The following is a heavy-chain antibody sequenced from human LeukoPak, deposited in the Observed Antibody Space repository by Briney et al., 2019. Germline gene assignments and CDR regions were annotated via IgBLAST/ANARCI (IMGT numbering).Heavy chain of an antibody. CDR2: IYHSGST. D-gene: IGHD3-9*01. CDR3: ARGRDILTGYYFDY. Sequence: SETLSLTCAVSGGSISSGGYSWSWIRQPPGKGLEWIGYIYHSGSTYYNPSLKSRVTISVDRSKNQFSLKLSSVTAADTAVYYCARGRDILTGYYFDYWGQGTLVTVSS. J-gene: IGHJ4*02. CDR1: GGSISSGGYS. V-gene: IGHV4-30-2*01.